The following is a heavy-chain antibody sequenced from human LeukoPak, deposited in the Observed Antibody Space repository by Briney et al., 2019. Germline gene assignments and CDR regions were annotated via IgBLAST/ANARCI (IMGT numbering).Heavy chain of an antibody. Sequence: GGSLRLSCAASGFTFSSYAMTWVRQAPGKGLEWVSAISGSGGNTYYADSVKGRFTISRDNSKNTLYPQMNSLRAEDTAVYYCANCEGEPVGASGFDHWGQGTLVTVSS. CDR3: ANCEGEPVGASGFDH. J-gene: IGHJ4*02. V-gene: IGHV3-23*01. D-gene: IGHD1-26*01. CDR2: ISGSGGNT. CDR1: GFTFSSYA.